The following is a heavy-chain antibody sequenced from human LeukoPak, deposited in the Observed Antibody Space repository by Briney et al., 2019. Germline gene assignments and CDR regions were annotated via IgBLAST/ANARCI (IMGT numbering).Heavy chain of an antibody. CDR2: IIPIFGRA. Sequence: ASVKVPCKASGGTFSSLTINWVRQAPGQGLEWMGGIIPIFGRANYAQKFQGRVTITADDSTSTAYMELSSLRSEDTAVYYCADLVYCSSSSCYEPFNQTWGQGTLVTVSP. V-gene: IGHV1-69*13. CDR3: ADLVYCSSSSCYEPFNQT. D-gene: IGHD2-2*01. J-gene: IGHJ4*02. CDR1: GGTFSSLT.